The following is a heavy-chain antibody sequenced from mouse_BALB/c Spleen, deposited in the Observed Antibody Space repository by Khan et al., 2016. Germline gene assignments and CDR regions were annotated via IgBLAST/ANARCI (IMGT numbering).Heavy chain of an antibody. CDR1: GFNIKDTY. V-gene: IGHV14-3*02. Sequence: VQLQQSGAELVKPGASVKLSCTVSGFNIKDTYMHWVNQRPEQGLEWIGRIDPANGNTKYDPKFQDKATITADTSSNTAYLQLSSLTSEDTAVYYCSRGVYDCEFAYWGQGTLVTVSA. D-gene: IGHD2-4*01. J-gene: IGHJ3*01. CDR3: SRGVYDCEFAY. CDR2: IDPANGNT.